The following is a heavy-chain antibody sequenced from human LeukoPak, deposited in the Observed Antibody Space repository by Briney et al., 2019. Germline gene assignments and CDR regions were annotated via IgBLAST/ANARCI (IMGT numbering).Heavy chain of an antibody. CDR1: GGSISSYY. CDR3: ARDVAYYYGSGRGEFDP. CDR2: IYYSGST. D-gene: IGHD3-10*01. V-gene: IGHV4-59*01. J-gene: IGHJ5*02. Sequence: SETLSLTCTVSGGSISSYYWSWIRQPPGKGLEWIGYIYYSGSTNYNPSLKSRVTISVDTSKNQFSLRLSSVTAADTAVYYCARDVAYYYGSGRGEFDPRGQGTLVTVSS.